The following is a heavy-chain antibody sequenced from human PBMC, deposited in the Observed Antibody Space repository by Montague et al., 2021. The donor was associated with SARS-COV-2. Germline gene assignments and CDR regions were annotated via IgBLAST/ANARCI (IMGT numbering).Heavy chain of an antibody. CDR2: IDYSGST. V-gene: IGHV4-39*07. CDR3: ARLGRQQLVRLYGMDV. CDR1: GGSISSSSYY. J-gene: IGHJ6*02. D-gene: IGHD6-13*01. Sequence: SETLSLTCTVSGGSISSSSYYWGWIRQPPGKGLEWIGSIDYSGSTYYNPSLKSRVTISVDTSKNQFSLKLSSVTAADTAVYYCARLGRQQLVRLYGMDVWGQGTTVTVSS.